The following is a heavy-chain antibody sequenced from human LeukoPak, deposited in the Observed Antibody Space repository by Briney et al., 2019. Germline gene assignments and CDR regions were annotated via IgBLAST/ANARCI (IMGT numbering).Heavy chain of an antibody. J-gene: IGHJ4*02. CDR2: IYHSGST. V-gene: IGHV4-38-2*02. D-gene: IGHD6-6*01. Sequence: PSETLSLTCTVSGYSISSDYYWGWNRQPPGKGLEWIASIYHSGSTNYNPSLKSRVTISVDKSKNQFSLKLSSVTAADTAVYYCARVRYSSSCDYWGQGILVTVSS. CDR1: GYSISSDYY. CDR3: ARVRYSSSCDY.